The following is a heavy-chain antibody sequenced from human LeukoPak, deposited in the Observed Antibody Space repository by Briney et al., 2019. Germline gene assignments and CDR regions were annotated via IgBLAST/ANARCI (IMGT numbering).Heavy chain of an antibody. CDR2: YYYSKNK. J-gene: IGHJ4*02. D-gene: IGHD5-18*01. CDR1: GGSISSSSAY. V-gene: IGHV4-39*01. CDR3: VSPRGFSYGYFDY. Sequence: PSETLSLTCTVSGGSISSSSAYWGWIPQPPGKGLEWIVCYYYSKNKYYNPSLKSRVTISADKSKNQFSLTLGSVSPTDTAVYYCVSPRGFSYGYFDYWGQGTLVTVSS.